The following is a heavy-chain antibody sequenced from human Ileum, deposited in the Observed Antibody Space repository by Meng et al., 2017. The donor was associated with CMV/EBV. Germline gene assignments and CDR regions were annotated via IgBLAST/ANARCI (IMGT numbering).Heavy chain of an antibody. D-gene: IGHD2-2*01. V-gene: IGHV3-21*01. J-gene: IGHJ6*02. CDR3: VRPGYCSSPSCQKSYCYGLDV. CDR1: GCTFSSYT. Sequence: ASGCTFSSYTMDWVRQAPEKGLEWVSFISCDSKYVYYSDSVQGRFTISRDNSKKSLFLQMNSVSAEDTAIYYCVRPGYCSSPSCQKSYCYGLDVWGPGTTVTVSS. CDR2: ISCDSKYV.